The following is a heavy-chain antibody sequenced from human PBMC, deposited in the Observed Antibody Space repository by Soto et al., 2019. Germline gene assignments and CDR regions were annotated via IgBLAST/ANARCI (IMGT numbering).Heavy chain of an antibody. V-gene: IGHV3-74*01. Sequence: GGSLRLSCAVSGSTFSNDWMHWVRQAPGKGLVWVSHINSDGSSTNYADFVKGRFTVARDNAKNTVYLQMNSLRAEDTAVYYCARDRSYSLDVWGQGTTVTVSS. CDR3: ARDRSYSLDV. J-gene: IGHJ6*02. CDR1: GSTFSNDW. CDR2: INSDGSST.